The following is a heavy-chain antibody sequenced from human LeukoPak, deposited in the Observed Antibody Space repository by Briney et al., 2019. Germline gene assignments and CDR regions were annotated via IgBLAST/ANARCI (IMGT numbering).Heavy chain of an antibody. D-gene: IGHD4-23*01. CDR1: GGSISNDY. V-gene: IGHV4-38-2*02. CDR3: ARGPPITTVVTPGARYFDY. CDR2: IYHSGNT. J-gene: IGHJ4*02. Sequence: SETLSLTCTVSGGSISNDYWSWIRQPPGKGLEWIGSIYHSGNTYYNPSLKSRVTISVDTSKNQFSLKMSSVTAADTAVYYCARGPPITTVVTPGARYFDYWGQGTLVTVSS.